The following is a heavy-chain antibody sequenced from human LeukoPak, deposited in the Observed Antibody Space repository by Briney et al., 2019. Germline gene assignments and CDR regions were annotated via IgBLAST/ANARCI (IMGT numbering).Heavy chain of an antibody. CDR1: GFTFSNYG. CDR3: ALLGRGQYHYMDV. D-gene: IGHD1-26*01. CDR2: IRYDGDNK. J-gene: IGHJ6*03. Sequence: GGSLRLSCAASGFTFSNYGMHWVRQAPGKGLEWVAFIRYDGDNKYYVDSVKGRFTISRDNSKNTLYLQMNSLRAEDTAVYYCALLGRGQYHYMDVWGKGTTVTVSS. V-gene: IGHV3-30*02.